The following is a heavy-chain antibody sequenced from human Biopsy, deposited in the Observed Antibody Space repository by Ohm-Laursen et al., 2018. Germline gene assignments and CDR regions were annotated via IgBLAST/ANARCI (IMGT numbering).Heavy chain of an antibody. Sequence: SETLSLTCTVSGSSIRTFDYYWGWVRQPPGKGLEWIGCVLYSGTTYYNPSLKRRVTISQDESNNQFSLTLTSLTARDTADYYCARIYFYGLGSSDFFLDVWGHGTPVAVSS. D-gene: IGHD3-10*01. CDR2: VLYSGTT. CDR3: ARIYFYGLGSSDFFLDV. CDR1: GSSIRTFDYY. V-gene: IGHV4-39*01. J-gene: IGHJ4*01.